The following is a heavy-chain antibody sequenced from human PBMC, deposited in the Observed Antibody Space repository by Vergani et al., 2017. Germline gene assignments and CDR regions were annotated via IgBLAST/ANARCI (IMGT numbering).Heavy chain of an antibody. CDR3: ARVMYRDEASTGYRLEGMDI. J-gene: IGHJ6*02. CDR1: GGSFNTYY. D-gene: IGHD3-9*01. CDR2: IYSTGST. V-gene: IGHV4-59*13. Sequence: QVQLQQWGAGVLKPSETLSLTCTVSGGSFNTYYWSWIRQSPGKGLEWIGYIYSTGSTNYNPSLNSRVTMSVDTSKNQFSLKLRSVTAADTAVYFCARVMYRDEASTGYRLEGMDIWGQGTTVTISS.